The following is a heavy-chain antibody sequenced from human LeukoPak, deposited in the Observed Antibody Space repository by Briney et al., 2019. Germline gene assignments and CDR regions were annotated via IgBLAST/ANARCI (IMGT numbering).Heavy chain of an antibody. CDR2: ISYDGSNK. V-gene: IGHV3-30*04. CDR3: ARGLEAFDI. J-gene: IGHJ3*02. Sequence: GGSLRLSCAASGFTFSSYAMSWVRQAPGKGLEWVAVISYDGSNKYYADSVKGRFTISRDNSKKTLYLQMNSLRAEDTAVYYCARGLEAFDIWGQGTMVTVSS. D-gene: IGHD3-3*01. CDR1: GFTFSSYA.